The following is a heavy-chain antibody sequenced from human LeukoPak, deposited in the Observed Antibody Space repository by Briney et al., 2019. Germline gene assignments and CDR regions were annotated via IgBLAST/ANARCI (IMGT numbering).Heavy chain of an antibody. CDR2: IYYSGST. J-gene: IGHJ4*02. CDR1: GGSISSYY. V-gene: IGHV4-59*08. D-gene: IGHD3-9*01. CDR3: ASYTYYDILTGNY. Sequence: SETLSLTCTVSGGSISSYYWSWIRQPPGKGLEWIGYIYYSGSTNYNPSLKSRVTISVDTSKNQFSLKLSSVTAADTAVYYCASYTYYDILTGNYWGQGTLVTVSS.